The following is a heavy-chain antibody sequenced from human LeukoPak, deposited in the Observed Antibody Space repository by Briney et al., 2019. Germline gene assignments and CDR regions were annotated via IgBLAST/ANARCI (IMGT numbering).Heavy chain of an antibody. D-gene: IGHD4-11*01. J-gene: IGHJ4*02. CDR2: ISGDRSMI. CDR1: GFTFSDYY. CDR3: AKSRTTVDY. Sequence: GSLRLSCTASGFTFSDYYMSWIRQVPGKGLEWVAYISGDRSMIYHIDSVKGRFTLSRDNAKNSLFLQMNNLRAEDTAVYYCAKSRTTVDYWGQGTLVTVSS. V-gene: IGHV3-11*01.